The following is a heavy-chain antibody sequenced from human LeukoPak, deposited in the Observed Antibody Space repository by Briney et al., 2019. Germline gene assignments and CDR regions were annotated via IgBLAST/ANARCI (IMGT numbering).Heavy chain of an antibody. D-gene: IGHD3-22*01. J-gene: IGHJ4*02. V-gene: IGHV3-23*01. Sequence: PGGSLRLSCAASGFTFSSFAMSWVRQAPGKGLEWVSAISGSGVSTYYADSVKGRFTISRDNSKHTLYLQMNSLRAEDTAVYYCAKDMAGDYYDSSGYYYPHWGQGTLVTVSS. CDR2: ISGSGVST. CDR1: GFTFSSFA. CDR3: AKDMAGDYYDSSGYYYPH.